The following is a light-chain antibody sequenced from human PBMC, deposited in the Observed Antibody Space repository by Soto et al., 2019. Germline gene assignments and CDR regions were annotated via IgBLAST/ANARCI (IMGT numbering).Light chain of an antibody. CDR3: QKYNSALALT. V-gene: IGKV1-27*01. CDR1: QGISNY. Sequence: DIQMTQSPSSLSASVGDRVTITCRASQGISNYLAWYQQKPGKVPKLLIYAASTLQSGVPSRFSGSGSGTDFTLTISSLQPEDVSTYYCQKYNSALALTFGVGTNVEIK. J-gene: IGKJ4*01. CDR2: AAS.